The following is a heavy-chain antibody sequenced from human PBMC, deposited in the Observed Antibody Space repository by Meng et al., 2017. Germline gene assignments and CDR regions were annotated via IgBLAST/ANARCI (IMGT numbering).Heavy chain of an antibody. Sequence: QVQLLQSWSVLNKPGASVKVSCKASGYTFTIYAMNWVRQAPGQGLEWMGWINTNTGNPTYAQGFTGRFVFSLDTSVSTAYLQISSLKAEDTAVYYCARENRWEPPDYWGQGTLVTVSS. CDR1: GYTFTIYA. CDR2: INTNTGNP. D-gene: IGHD1-26*01. V-gene: IGHV7-4-1*02. CDR3: ARENRWEPPDY. J-gene: IGHJ4*02.